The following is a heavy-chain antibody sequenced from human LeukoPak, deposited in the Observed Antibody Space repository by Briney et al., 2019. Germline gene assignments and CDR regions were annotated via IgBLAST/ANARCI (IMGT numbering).Heavy chain of an antibody. CDR1: GASISTYY. D-gene: IGHD4-11*01. CDR3: ARDYSNYIMDY. CDR2: IYTSGNA. V-gene: IGHV4-4*07. Sequence: SETLSLTCTVSGASISTYYWSWIRQPAGEGLEWIGRIYTSGNANYNPSLKSRVTMSLDTSKTQFSLKLTSVTAADTAVYYCARDYSNYIMDYWGQGTLVTVSS. J-gene: IGHJ4*02.